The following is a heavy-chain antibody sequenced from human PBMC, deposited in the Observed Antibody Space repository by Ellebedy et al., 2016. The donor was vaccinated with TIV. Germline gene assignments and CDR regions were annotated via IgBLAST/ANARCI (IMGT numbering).Heavy chain of an antibody. CDR3: ARRASYGDYAVQVNPWFDP. CDR1: GFNFRSYW. V-gene: IGHV3-7*01. J-gene: IGHJ5*02. Sequence: PGGSLRLSGAASGFNFRSYWMTWVRQAPGKGLEWVAKIRQEGDEIYYVESVKGRFTISRDNAKNSLFLQMNSLRVEDTAVYYCARRASYGDYAVQVNPWFDPWGQGTLVTISS. D-gene: IGHD4-17*01. CDR2: IRQEGDEI.